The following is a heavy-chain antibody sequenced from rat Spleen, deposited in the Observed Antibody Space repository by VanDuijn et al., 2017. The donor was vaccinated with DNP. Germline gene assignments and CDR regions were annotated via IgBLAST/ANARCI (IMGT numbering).Heavy chain of an antibody. CDR3: ARSPETSYIYFPWAY. CDR1: GFSLTSYN. D-gene: IGHD1-2*01. J-gene: IGHJ3*01. V-gene: IGHV2-41*01. CDR2: MWSYGDT. Sequence: QVQLKESGPGLVQPSQTLSLTCTIAGFSLTSYNVHWVRQPPGKGLEWMGVMWSYGDTSFNSPLKSRLSISKDTSKSQVFLKMNSLQTEDTATYYCARSPETSYIYFPWAYWGQGTLVTVSS.